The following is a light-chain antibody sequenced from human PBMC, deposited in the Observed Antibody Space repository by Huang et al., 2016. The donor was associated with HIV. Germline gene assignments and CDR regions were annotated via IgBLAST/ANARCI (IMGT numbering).Light chain of an antibody. CDR2: GAS. Sequence: DIQLTQSPSSLSASVGDRGTITCRARQTITTYLNWYQQKPGKAPHLLIYGASNLQSGVPSRFSGSGSGTDFTLIISGLQPEDFATYYCQQTYTFPAFGRGTKVEIK. J-gene: IGKJ1*01. CDR3: QQTYTFPA. V-gene: IGKV1-39*01. CDR1: QTITTY.